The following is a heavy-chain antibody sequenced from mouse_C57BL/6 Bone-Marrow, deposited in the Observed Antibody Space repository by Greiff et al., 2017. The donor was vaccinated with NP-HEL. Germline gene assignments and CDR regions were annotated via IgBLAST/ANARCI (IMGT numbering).Heavy chain of an antibody. Sequence: QVQLQQSGAELAKPGASVKLSCKASGYTFTSYWMHWVKQRPGQGLEWIGYINPSSGYTKYNQKFKDKATLTADKSSSTAYMQLSSLTYEDSAVYDCARRGDGYYDWFAYWGQGTLVTVSA. J-gene: IGHJ3*01. CDR3: ARRGDGYYDWFAY. CDR1: GYTFTSYW. V-gene: IGHV1-7*01. CDR2: INPSSGYT. D-gene: IGHD2-3*01.